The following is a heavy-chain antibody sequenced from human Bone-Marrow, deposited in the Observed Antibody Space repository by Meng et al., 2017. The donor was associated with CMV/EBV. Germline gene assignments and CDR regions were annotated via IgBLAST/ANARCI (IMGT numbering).Heavy chain of an antibody. Sequence: SETLSLTCTVSGGSISSGDYYWSWIRQPPGKGLEWIGYIYYSGSTYYNPSLKSRVTISVDTSKNQFPLKLSSVTAADTAVYYCARDSSYFSSNRCYPSYRYYYGMDVWGQGTTVTVSS. J-gene: IGHJ6*02. V-gene: IGHV4-30-4*08. D-gene: IGHD2-2*01. CDR2: IYYSGST. CDR3: ARDSSYFSSNRCYPSYRYYYGMDV. CDR1: GGSISSGDYY.